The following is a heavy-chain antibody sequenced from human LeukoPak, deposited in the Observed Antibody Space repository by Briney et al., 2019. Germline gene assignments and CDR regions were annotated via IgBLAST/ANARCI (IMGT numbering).Heavy chain of an antibody. J-gene: IGHJ6*02. Sequence: GGSLRLSCAASGFTIGGFAMTWVRQAPGKGLEWVSSIGSDYKTHYSESVKGRFAISRDNSQSTVFLQMNSLRAEDTALYYCAKHLHYYVAMDVWGQGTAVTVSS. CDR3: AKHLHYYVAMDV. CDR2: IGSDYKT. V-gene: IGHV3-23*01. D-gene: IGHD3-10*02. CDR1: GFTIGGFA.